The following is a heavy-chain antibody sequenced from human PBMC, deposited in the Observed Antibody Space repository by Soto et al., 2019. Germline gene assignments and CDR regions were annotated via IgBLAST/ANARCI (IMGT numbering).Heavy chain of an antibody. D-gene: IGHD1-26*01. Sequence: ASVKVSCKASGYTFTSYGLSWVRQAPGQGLEWMGRISAYNYNTNYSQKLQGRVTMTTDTSTSTAYMELRSLRSDDTAVYYCARVVGALGHWFDPWGQGTLVTVSS. CDR3: ARVVGALGHWFDP. CDR2: ISAYNYNT. V-gene: IGHV1-18*01. CDR1: GYTFTSYG. J-gene: IGHJ5*02.